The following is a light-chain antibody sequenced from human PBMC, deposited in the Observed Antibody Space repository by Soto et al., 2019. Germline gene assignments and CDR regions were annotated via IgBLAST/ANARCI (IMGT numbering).Light chain of an antibody. CDR2: DAS. V-gene: IGKV1-NL1*01. Sequence: DIQITQSPCSLAASVGDRVTIPCRASQGISNYLAWYQQKPGKVPKLLIYDASSRATGIPARFSGSGSGTDFTLTISSLEPEDFAVYFCQQLTDWPPQWTFGQGTKVDIK. J-gene: IGKJ1*01. CDR1: QGISNY. CDR3: QQLTDWPPQWT.